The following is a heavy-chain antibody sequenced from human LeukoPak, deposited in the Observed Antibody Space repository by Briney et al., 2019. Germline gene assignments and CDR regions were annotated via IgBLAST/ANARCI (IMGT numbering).Heavy chain of an antibody. V-gene: IGHV1-2*02. J-gene: IGHJ4*02. CDR2: IYPNSGGT. CDR3: ARARPVGARQYYCDY. D-gene: IGHD1-26*01. CDR1: GYTFTGYY. Sequence: ASVKVSCKASGYTFTGYYMHWVRQAPGQGLEWMGWIYPNSGGTNYAQTFQGRVTMTRDTSISTAYMELSRLRSDDTAVYYCARARPVGARQYYCDYWGEGTLVTVSS.